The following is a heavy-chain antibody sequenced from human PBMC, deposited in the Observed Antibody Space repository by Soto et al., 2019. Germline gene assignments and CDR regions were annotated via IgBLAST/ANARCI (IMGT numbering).Heavy chain of an antibody. CDR2: MNPNSGNT. CDR3: ARQARRRTSNWFDP. J-gene: IGHJ5*02. Sequence: ASVKVSCKASGYTFTSYDINWVRQATGQGLEWMGWMNPNSGNTGYAQKFQGRVTMTRNTSISTAYMELSSLRSEDTAVCYCARQARRRTSNWFDPWGQGTLVTVSS. CDR1: GYTFTSYD. V-gene: IGHV1-8*01.